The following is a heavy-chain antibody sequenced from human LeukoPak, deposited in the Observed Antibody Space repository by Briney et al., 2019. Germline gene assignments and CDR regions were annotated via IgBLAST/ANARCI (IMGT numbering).Heavy chain of an antibody. V-gene: IGHV3-74*01. Sequence: PGGSLRLSCADSGFTFSSYWMHWVRQAPGKGLVWVSRINSDGSSTNYADSVKGRFTISRDNAKNTLYLQMNSLRAEDTAVYYCAREYYDSSGYYGYWGQGTLVTVSS. D-gene: IGHD3-22*01. CDR2: INSDGSST. CDR1: GFTFSSYW. CDR3: AREYYDSSGYYGY. J-gene: IGHJ4*02.